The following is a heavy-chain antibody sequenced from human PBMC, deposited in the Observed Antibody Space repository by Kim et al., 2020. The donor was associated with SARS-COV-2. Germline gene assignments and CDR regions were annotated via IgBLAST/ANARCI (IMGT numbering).Heavy chain of an antibody. CDR1: GFTFSSYS. CDR3: ARDTAAVAGEVFDY. Sequence: GGSLRLSCAASGFTFSSYSMNWVRQAPGKGLEWVSSISSSSSYIYYADSVKGRFTISRDNAKNALYLQMNSLRAEDTAVYYCARDTAAVAGEVFDYWGQGALVTVSS. J-gene: IGHJ4*02. V-gene: IGHV3-21*01. CDR2: ISSSSSYI. D-gene: IGHD6-19*01.